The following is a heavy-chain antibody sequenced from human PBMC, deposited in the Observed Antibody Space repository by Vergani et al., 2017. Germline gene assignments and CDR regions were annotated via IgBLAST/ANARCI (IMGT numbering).Heavy chain of an antibody. J-gene: IGHJ4*02. CDR3: ARDRGRRYFDY. CDR2: IGTAGDT. V-gene: IGHV3-13*01. Sequence: EVQLVESGGGLVQPGGSLRLSCAASGFPFSSYDMHWVRQATGKGLEWVSAIGTAGDTYYPGSVKGRFTISRENAKNSLYLQMNSLRAGDTAVYYCARDRGRRYFDYWGQGTLVTVSS. CDR1: GFPFSSYD.